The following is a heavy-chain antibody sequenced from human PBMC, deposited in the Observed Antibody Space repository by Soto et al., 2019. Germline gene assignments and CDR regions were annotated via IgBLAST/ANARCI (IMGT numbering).Heavy chain of an antibody. CDR1: GFTFDDYA. CDR2: ISWNSGSI. D-gene: IGHD6-6*01. J-gene: IGHJ6*03. V-gene: IGHV3-9*01. CDR3: AKDSSSSFYYYYMDV. Sequence: EVQLVESGGGLVQPGRSLRLSCAASGFTFDDYAMHWVRQAPGKGLEWVSGISWNSGSIGYADSVKSRFTISRDNAKNSLYLQMNSLRAEDTALYYCAKDSSSSFYYYYMDVWGKGTTVTVSS.